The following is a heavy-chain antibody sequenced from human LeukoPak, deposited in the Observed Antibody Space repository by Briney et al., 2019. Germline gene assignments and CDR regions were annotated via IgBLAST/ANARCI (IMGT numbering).Heavy chain of an antibody. Sequence: SETLSLTCAVYGGSFSGHYWSWIRQPPGKGLEWIGEINHSGSTNYNPSLKSRVNISKDRSKNQFSLKLSSVTAADTAVYYCARGVSLREEQLAPQAGVYFDLWGRGTLVTVSS. CDR1: GGSFSGHY. D-gene: IGHD6-6*01. J-gene: IGHJ2*01. V-gene: IGHV4-34*01. CDR3: ARGVSLREEQLAPQAGVYFDL. CDR2: INHSGST.